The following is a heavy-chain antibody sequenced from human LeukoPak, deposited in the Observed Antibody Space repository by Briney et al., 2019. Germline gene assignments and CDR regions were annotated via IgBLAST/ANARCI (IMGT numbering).Heavy chain of an antibody. CDR3: AKGRRYYYDSSGRDFDY. CDR2: FNGSGGST. D-gene: IGHD3-22*01. CDR1: GFTFSSYA. Sequence: GSLRLSCSASGFTFSSYAMSWVRRAPGKGLEWVSAFNGSGGSTYYADSVKGRFAISRDNSKNTLYLQMNRLRAEDTAVYYCAKGRRYYYDSSGRDFDYWGQGTLVTVSS. J-gene: IGHJ4*02. V-gene: IGHV3-23*01.